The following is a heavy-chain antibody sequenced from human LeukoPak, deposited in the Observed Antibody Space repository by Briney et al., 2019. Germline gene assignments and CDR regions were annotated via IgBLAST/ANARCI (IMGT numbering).Heavy chain of an antibody. D-gene: IGHD4-23*01. Sequence: SETLSLTCTVSGGSISSYYWSWIRQPPRKGLEWIGYIYYSGSTNYNPSLKSRVTISVDTSKNQFSLKLSSVTAADTAIYYCARDLVLSAGNGPYWGQGTLVTVSS. CDR3: ARDLVLSAGNGPY. CDR2: IYYSGST. V-gene: IGHV4-59*01. CDR1: GGSISSYY. J-gene: IGHJ4*02.